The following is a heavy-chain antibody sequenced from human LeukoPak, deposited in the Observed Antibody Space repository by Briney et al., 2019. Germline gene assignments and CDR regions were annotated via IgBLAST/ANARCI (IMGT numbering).Heavy chain of an antibody. V-gene: IGHV3-23*01. CDR2: ISGSGGSR. Sequence: PGGSLRLSCAASGFSFSSYAMSWVRQAPGKGLEWVSVISGSGGSRYYSDSVKGRFAISRDNFKNTLYLQMNSLRVEDTALYYCAKDVSIQPNSGFSSRRGPFHYYGMDVWGQGTTVTVFS. CDR1: GFSFSSYA. J-gene: IGHJ6*02. CDR3: AKDVSIQPNSGFSSRRGPFHYYGMDV. D-gene: IGHD3-10*01.